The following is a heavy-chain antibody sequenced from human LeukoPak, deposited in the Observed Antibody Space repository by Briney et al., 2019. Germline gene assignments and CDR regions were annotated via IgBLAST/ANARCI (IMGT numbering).Heavy chain of an antibody. CDR3: ARMGSAYCFNH. V-gene: IGHV3-15*01. D-gene: IGHD3-10*01. J-gene: IGHJ4*02. Sequence: GRSLRLSCAASGFTFSSYAMSWVRQAPGKGLEWVGCIKSKTDGETTDYAAPVKGRFTISRDDSKNTLYLQMNSLKTEDTAFYYCARMGSAYCFNHWGQGTLVTVSS. CDR1: GFTFSSYA. CDR2: IKSKTDGETT.